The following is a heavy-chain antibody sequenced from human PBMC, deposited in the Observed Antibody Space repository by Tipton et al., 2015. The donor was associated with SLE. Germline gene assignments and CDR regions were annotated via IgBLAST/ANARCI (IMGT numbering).Heavy chain of an antibody. J-gene: IGHJ5*02. D-gene: IGHD2-2*01. V-gene: IGHV4-59*12. Sequence: TLSLTCSVSGGSISSNYWIWIRQPPGKGLEWIGYISYGGGTNYNPSLKSRVTISVDTSKNQVSLKLTSVTAADTAVYYCARDRVPAARGLGWLDPWGQGILVTVSS. CDR2: ISYGGGT. CDR3: ARDRVPAARGLGWLDP. CDR1: GGSISSNY.